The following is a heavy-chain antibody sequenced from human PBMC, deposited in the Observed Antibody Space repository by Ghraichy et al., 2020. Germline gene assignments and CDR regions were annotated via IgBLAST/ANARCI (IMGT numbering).Heavy chain of an antibody. D-gene: IGHD4-23*01. V-gene: IGHV3-48*02. J-gene: IGHJ6*02. Sequence: GGSLRLSCVGSGFTFSSYSMNWVRQSPGKGLEWVSYITSSSRTIFYADSVKGRFTISRDNAQNSLYLQMNSLRDEDTAEYYCARGSTVVRFYYDDGMDVWGQGTTVTFSS. CDR3: ARGSTVVRFYYDDGMDV. CDR2: ITSSSRTI. CDR1: GFTFSSYS.